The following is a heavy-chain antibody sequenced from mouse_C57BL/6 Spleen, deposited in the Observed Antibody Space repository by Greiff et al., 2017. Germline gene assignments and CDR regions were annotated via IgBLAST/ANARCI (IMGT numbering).Heavy chain of an antibody. CDR2: IYPGSGST. D-gene: IGHD2-2*01. V-gene: IGHV1-55*01. Sequence: QVQLQQPGAELVKPGASVKMSCKASGYTFTSYWITWVKQRPGQGLEWIGDIYPGSGSTNYNEKFKSKATLTVDTSSSTAYMQLSSLTSEDSAVYYCAREGGVLYYGYDGGLAMDYWGQGTSVTVSS. CDR1: GYTFTSYW. J-gene: IGHJ4*01. CDR3: AREGGVLYYGYDGGLAMDY.